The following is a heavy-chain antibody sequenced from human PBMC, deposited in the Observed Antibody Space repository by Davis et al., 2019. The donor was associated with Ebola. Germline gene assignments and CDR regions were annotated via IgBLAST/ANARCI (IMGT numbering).Heavy chain of an antibody. D-gene: IGHD6-19*01. Sequence: ETLSLTCTASGGSISSYYWSWIRQPPGKGLEWVSSISSSSSYIYYADSVKGRFTISRDNAKNSLYLQMNSLRAEDTAVYYCARALPPGQWLANDAFDIWGQGTMVTVSS. CDR3: ARALPPGQWLANDAFDI. CDR2: ISSSSSYI. J-gene: IGHJ3*02. V-gene: IGHV3-21*01. CDR1: GGSISSYY.